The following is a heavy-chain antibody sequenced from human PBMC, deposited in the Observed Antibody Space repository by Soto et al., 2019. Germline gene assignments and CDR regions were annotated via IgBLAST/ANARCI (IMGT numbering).Heavy chain of an antibody. CDR3: AKSVYVVVPAGVDY. J-gene: IGHJ4*02. D-gene: IGHD2-2*01. CDR2: ISYDGSNK. V-gene: IGHV3-30*18. Sequence: GGSLRLSCAASGFAFSSYGMHWVRQAPGKGLEWVAVISYDGSNKYYADSVKGRFTISRDNSKNTLYLQMNSLRAEDTAVYYCAKSVYVVVPAGVDYWGQGTLVTVSS. CDR1: GFAFSSYG.